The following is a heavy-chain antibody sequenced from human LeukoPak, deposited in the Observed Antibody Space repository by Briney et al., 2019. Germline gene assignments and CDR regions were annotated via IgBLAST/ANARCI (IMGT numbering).Heavy chain of an antibody. CDR2: IIPILGIA. V-gene: IGHV1-69*04. D-gene: IGHD3-10*01. CDR3: ARDLSAYAMVRGVTSPYYFDY. Sequence: ASVKVSCKASGGTFSSYAIIWVRQAPGQGLEWMGRIIPILGIANYAQKFQGRVTITADKSTSTAYMELSSLRSEDTAVYYCARDLSAYAMVRGVTSPYYFDYWGQGTLVTVSS. J-gene: IGHJ4*02. CDR1: GGTFSSYA.